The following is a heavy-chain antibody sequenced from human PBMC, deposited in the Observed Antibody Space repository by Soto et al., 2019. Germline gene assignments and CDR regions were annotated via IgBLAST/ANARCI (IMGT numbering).Heavy chain of an antibody. CDR3: GRDRRFGNGSNLGFDY. J-gene: IGHJ4*02. D-gene: IGHD3-10*01. Sequence: QVQLVESGGGVVQPGRSLRLSCAASGFSFSSYSLHWVRQAPGKGLEWVAVVSFDGSNKYYANSVKDRFTVSRDNSKNTMYVQMNSLKPEDTAVYYCGRDRRFGNGSNLGFDYWGQGTLVTVSS. CDR1: GFSFSSYS. V-gene: IGHV3-30-3*01. CDR2: VSFDGSNK.